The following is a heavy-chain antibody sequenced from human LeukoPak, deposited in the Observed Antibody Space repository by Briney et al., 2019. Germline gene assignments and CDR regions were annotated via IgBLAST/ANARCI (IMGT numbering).Heavy chain of an antibody. CDR3: ASTAILWNDVRAGFDY. D-gene: IGHD1-1*01. CDR1: GGTFSSYA. J-gene: IGHJ4*02. V-gene: IGHV1-69*05. CDR2: IIPIFGTA. Sequence: GASVKVSCKASGGTFSSYAISWVRQAPGQGLEWMGGIIPIFGTANYAQKFQGRVTITTDESTSTAYMELSSLRSEDTAVYYCASTAILWNDVRAGFDYWGQGTLVTVST.